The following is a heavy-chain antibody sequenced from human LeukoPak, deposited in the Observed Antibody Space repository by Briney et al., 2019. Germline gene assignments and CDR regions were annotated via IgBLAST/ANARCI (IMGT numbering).Heavy chain of an antibody. D-gene: IGHD1-7*01. CDR1: GGSISSYY. Sequence: PSETLSLTCTVSGGSISSYYWSWIRQPPGKGLEWIGYIYYSGSTNYNPSLKRRVIISVDTSKNQFSLKLSSVTAADTAVYYCARDNWNYGSSMDVWGQGTTVTVSS. J-gene: IGHJ6*02. V-gene: IGHV4-59*01. CDR2: IYYSGST. CDR3: ARDNWNYGSSMDV.